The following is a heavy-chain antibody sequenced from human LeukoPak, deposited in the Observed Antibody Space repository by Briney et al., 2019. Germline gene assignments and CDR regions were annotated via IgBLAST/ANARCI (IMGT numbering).Heavy chain of an antibody. CDR3: ASPIAVAGPYYFDY. J-gene: IGHJ4*02. CDR2: INSDGSST. V-gene: IGHV3-74*01. CDR1: GFTFSSYW. D-gene: IGHD6-19*01. Sequence: GGSLRLSCAASGFTFSSYWMHWVRQAPGKGLVWVSRINSDGSSTNYADSVKGRFTISRDNAKNTLYPQINSLRAEDTAVYYCASPIAVAGPYYFDYWGQGTLVTVSS.